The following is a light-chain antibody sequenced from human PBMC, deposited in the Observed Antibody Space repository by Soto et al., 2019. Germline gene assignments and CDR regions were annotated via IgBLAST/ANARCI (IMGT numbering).Light chain of an antibody. Sequence: QSALTQAASVSGSPGQSITISCTGTSSDVGNYDLVSWYQHHPGKAPKLIVYEGNKRPSGVSDRFSDSKSGNTASLTISGLQADDEADYYCCSFAGGHSYVFGTGTKVTV. CDR2: EGN. V-gene: IGLV2-23*01. J-gene: IGLJ1*01. CDR3: CSFAGGHSYV. CDR1: SSDVGNYDL.